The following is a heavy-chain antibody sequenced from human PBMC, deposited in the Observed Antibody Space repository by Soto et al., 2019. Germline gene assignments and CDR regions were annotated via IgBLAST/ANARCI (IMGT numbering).Heavy chain of an antibody. J-gene: IGHJ6*02. CDR3: ARNRSFTLGFYYDGMDV. CDR1: GYSFTSYW. D-gene: IGHD6-6*01. V-gene: IGHV5-51*01. Sequence: GESLKISCKGSGYSFTSYWIGWVRQMPGKGLEWMGIIYPGDSDTRYSPSFQGQVTISADKSISTAYLQWSSLKASDTAMYYCARNRSFTLGFYYDGMDVWGQGTTVTVSS. CDR2: IYPGDSDT.